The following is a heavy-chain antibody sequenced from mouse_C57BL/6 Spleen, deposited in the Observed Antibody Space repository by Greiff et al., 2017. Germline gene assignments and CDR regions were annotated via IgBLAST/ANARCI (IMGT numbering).Heavy chain of an antibody. D-gene: IGHD2-4*01. CDR2: IYPGSGST. Sequence: VQLQQPGAELVKPGASVKMSCKASGYTFTSYWITWVKQRPGQGLEWIGDIYPGSGSTNYNEKFKSKATLTVDTSSSTAYMQLSSLTSEDSAVYYCARWGYDYDAAWFAYWGQGTLVTVSA. CDR3: ARWGYDYDAAWFAY. J-gene: IGHJ3*01. V-gene: IGHV1-55*01. CDR1: GYTFTSYW.